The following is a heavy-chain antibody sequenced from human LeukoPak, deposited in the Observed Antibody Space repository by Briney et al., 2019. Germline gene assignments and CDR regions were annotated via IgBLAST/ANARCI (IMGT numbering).Heavy chain of an antibody. Sequence: SETLSLTCTVSGGSISSSSYYWGWIRQPPGKGLEWIGSIYYSGSTYYNPSLKSRVTISVDTSKNQFSLKLSSVTAADTAVYYCARDRVPLYGSGLFDPWGQGTLVTVSS. CDR1: GGSISSSSYY. V-gene: IGHV4-39*07. D-gene: IGHD3-10*01. J-gene: IGHJ5*02. CDR3: ARDRVPLYGSGLFDP. CDR2: IYYSGST.